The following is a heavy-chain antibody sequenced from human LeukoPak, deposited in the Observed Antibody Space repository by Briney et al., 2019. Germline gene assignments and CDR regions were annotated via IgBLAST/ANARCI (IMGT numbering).Heavy chain of an antibody. Sequence: GGSLRLSCAASGFTFSSYSMNWVRQAPGKGLEWVSSISSSSSYIYYAGSVKGRFTISRDNAKNSLYLQMNSLRAEDTAVYYCARVNYGDSLDAFDIWGQGTMVTVSS. J-gene: IGHJ3*02. V-gene: IGHV3-21*01. CDR2: ISSSSSYI. D-gene: IGHD2-21*02. CDR1: GFTFSSYS. CDR3: ARVNYGDSLDAFDI.